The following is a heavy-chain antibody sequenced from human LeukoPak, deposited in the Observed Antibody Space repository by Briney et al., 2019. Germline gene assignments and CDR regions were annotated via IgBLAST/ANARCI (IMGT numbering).Heavy chain of an antibody. CDR3: ARGRKPIFDY. CDR1: GGSFSGYY. Sequence: SETLSLTCAVYGGSFSGYYWSWIGQPPGKGLEWIGEINHSGSTNYNPSLKSRVTISVDTSKNQFSLKLSSVTAADTAVYYCARGRKPIFDYWGQGTLVTVSS. CDR2: INHSGST. V-gene: IGHV4-34*01. J-gene: IGHJ4*02. D-gene: IGHD1-14*01.